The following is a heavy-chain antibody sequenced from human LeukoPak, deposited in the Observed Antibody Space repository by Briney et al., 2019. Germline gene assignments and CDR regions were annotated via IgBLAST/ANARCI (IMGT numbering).Heavy chain of an antibody. CDR3: ARVALYGDYGVYWYFDL. Sequence: GGSLRLSCAASGFTFSSYGMHWVRQAPGKGLEWVAFIRYDGSNKYYADSVKGRFTISRDNAKNSLYLQMNSLRAEDTAVYYCARVALYGDYGVYWYFDLWGRGTLVTVSS. J-gene: IGHJ2*01. D-gene: IGHD4-17*01. V-gene: IGHV3-30*02. CDR1: GFTFSSYG. CDR2: IRYDGSNK.